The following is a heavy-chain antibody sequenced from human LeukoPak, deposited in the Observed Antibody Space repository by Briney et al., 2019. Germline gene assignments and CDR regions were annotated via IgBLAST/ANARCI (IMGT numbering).Heavy chain of an antibody. CDR1: GFTFSSYE. CDR3: VREGYYDSSGYLGVFDY. D-gene: IGHD3-22*01. J-gene: IGHJ4*02. CDR2: ISDSGSTK. Sequence: GGSLRLSCAASGFTFSSYEMNWVRQAPGKGLEWVSYISDSGSTKYYADSVKDRFTISRDNAKNSVYLQMKSLRAEDTAVYYCVREGYYDSSGYLGVFDYWGQGTLVTVSS. V-gene: IGHV3-48*03.